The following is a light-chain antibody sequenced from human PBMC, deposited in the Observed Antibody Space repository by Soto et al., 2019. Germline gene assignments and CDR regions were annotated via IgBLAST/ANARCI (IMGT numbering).Light chain of an antibody. CDR3: QPYNNWPLT. V-gene: IGKV3-15*01. J-gene: IGKJ4*01. CDR2: GAF. Sequence: EILMTQSPVTLSVSPGERATLSCRASQSVSSNLAWYQQKPGQAPSLLIYGAFTRATGIPARFSGTGSGTEFTLTINSLQSEDFAIYYCQPYNNWPLTFGGGTKVDIK. CDR1: QSVSSN.